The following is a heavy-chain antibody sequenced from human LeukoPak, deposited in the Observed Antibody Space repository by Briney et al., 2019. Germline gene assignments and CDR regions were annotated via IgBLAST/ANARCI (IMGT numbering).Heavy chain of an antibody. CDR1: GFSLSTSGVG. CDR3: ALGYRGGSGWQIFDY. V-gene: IGHV2-5*02. CDR2: IYWDDDK. D-gene: IGHD6-19*01. J-gene: IGHJ4*02. Sequence: SGPTLVKPTQTLTLTCTFSGFSLSTSGVGVGWIRQPPGKALEWLALIYWDDDKRYSPSLKSRLTITKDTSKNQVVLTMTNMDPVDTATYYCALGYRGGSGWQIFDYWGQGTLVTVSS.